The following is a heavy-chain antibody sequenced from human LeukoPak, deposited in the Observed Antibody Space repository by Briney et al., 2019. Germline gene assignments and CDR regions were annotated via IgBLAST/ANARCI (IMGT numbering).Heavy chain of an antibody. J-gene: IGHJ3*02. V-gene: IGHV3-15*01. D-gene: IGHD3-22*01. CDR3: TTGITMIVVAYDAFDI. CDR2: IKSKTDGWTT. Sequence: GGSLRLSCAASGFTFSNAWMSWVRQAPGKGLEWVGRIKSKTDGWTTDYAAPGKGRFTISRDDSKNTLYLQMNSLKTEDTAVYYCTTGITMIVVAYDAFDIWGQGTMVTVSS. CDR1: GFTFSNAW.